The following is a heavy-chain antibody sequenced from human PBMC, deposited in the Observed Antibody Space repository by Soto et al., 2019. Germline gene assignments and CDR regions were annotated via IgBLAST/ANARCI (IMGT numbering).Heavy chain of an antibody. V-gene: IGHV1-3*01. CDR1: GYNFSDYA. D-gene: IGHD3-10*01. J-gene: IGHJ5*02. CDR2: INPDNGNT. Sequence: QVQLVQSGAEVKKPGASVTVACKASGYNFSDYALHWVRQAPGQGLEWMGWINPDNGNTKYSQKLQGRVTISSDTVATTAYMELRSLRSEDTAVYYCAVVFYYYGSGSDSWGQGTLVIVSS. CDR3: AVVFYYYGSGSDS.